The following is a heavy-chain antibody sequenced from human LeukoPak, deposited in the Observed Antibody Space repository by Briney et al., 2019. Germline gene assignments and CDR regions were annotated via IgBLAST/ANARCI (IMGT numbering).Heavy chain of an antibody. J-gene: IGHJ6*03. CDR1: GGSISSGSYY. Sequence: SETLSLTCTVSGGSISSGSYYWSWIRQPAGKGLEWIGRIYTSGSTNYNPSLKSRVTISVDTSKNQFSLKLSSVTTADTAVYCCARAIMVYSSSSPYYYMDVWGKGTTVTVSS. V-gene: IGHV4-61*02. CDR2: IYTSGST. D-gene: IGHD6-6*01. CDR3: ARAIMVYSSSSPYYYMDV.